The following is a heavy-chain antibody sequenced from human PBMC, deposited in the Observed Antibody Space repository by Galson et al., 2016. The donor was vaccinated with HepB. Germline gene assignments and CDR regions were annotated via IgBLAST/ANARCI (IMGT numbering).Heavy chain of an antibody. CDR1: GFTLSSYG. Sequence: SLRLSCAASGFTLSSYGMHWVRQAPGKGLEWVAHIWYDGSKKYSADSVKGRFTISRDNSKNTLYLQMNSLRAEDTAVYYCARDRRVFGVLIIPDYWGQGTLVTVSS. CDR2: IWYDGSKK. J-gene: IGHJ4*02. D-gene: IGHD3-3*01. V-gene: IGHV3-33*01. CDR3: ARDRRVFGVLIIPDY.